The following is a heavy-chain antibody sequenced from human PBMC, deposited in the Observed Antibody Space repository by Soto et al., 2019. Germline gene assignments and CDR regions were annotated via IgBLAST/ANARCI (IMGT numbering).Heavy chain of an antibody. CDR3: ARDSRYGGNSRRAFDI. V-gene: IGHV1-18*01. J-gene: IGHJ3*02. CDR1: GYTFTSYG. CDR2: ISAYNGNT. Sequence: QVQLVQSGAEVKKPGASVKVSCKASGYTFTSYGISWVRQAPGQGLEWMGWISAYNGNTNYAQKLQGRVTMTTDTXTXXAYMELRSLRSDDTAVYYCARDSRYGGNSRRAFDIWGQGTMVTVSS. D-gene: IGHD4-17*01.